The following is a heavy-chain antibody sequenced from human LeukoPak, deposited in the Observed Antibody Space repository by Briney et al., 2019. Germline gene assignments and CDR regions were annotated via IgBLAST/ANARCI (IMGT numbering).Heavy chain of an antibody. J-gene: IGHJ6*03. CDR3: ARAPPLTPETYYYYMDV. V-gene: IGHV4-4*07. Sequence: SETLSLTCTVSGGSISSYYWSWIRRPAGKGLEWIGRIYTSGSTNYNPSLKSRVTMSVDTSKNQFSLKLSSVTTADTAVYYCARAPPLTPETYYYYMDVWGKGTTVTVSS. CDR1: GGSISSYY. CDR2: IYTSGST. D-gene: IGHD1-14*01.